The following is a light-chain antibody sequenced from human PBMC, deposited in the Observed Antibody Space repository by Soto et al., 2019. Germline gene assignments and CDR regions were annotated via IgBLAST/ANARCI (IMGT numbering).Light chain of an antibody. V-gene: IGKV4-1*01. J-gene: IGKJ1*01. CDR3: QQYYSTPPT. CDR2: WAS. Sequence: DNMMTQSPDSLAVSLGEKATINCKSRKSVLYSSNNKNYLAWYQQKQGQPPKLLIYWASTRESGVPDRFSGSGSGTDFTLTISSLQAEDLAVYYCQQYYSTPPTFGQGTKVDIK. CDR1: KSVLYSSNNKNY.